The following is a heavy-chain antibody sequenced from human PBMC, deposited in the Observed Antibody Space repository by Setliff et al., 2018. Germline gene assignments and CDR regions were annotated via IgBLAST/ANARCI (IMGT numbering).Heavy chain of an antibody. CDR2: IIPIFGTA. CDR1: GGTFSSYA. Sequence: ASVKVSCKASGGTFSSYAISWVRQAPGQGLEWMGRIIPIFGTANYAQKFQGRVTITADKSTSTAYMELSSLRSEDTAVYYCAGTYYNFWSALDYYYYGMDVWGQGTTVTVSS. V-gene: IGHV1-69*06. CDR3: AGTYYNFWSALDYYYYGMDV. J-gene: IGHJ6*02. D-gene: IGHD3-3*01.